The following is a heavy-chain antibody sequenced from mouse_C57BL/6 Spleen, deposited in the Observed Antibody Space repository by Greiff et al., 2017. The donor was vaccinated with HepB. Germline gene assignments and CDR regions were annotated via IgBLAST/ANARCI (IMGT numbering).Heavy chain of an antibody. CDR1: GYAFSSSW. CDR3: ANYYGSSYWYFDD. V-gene: IGHV1-82*01. CDR2: IYPGDGDT. Sequence: QVQLQQSGPELVKPGASVKISCKASGYAFSSSWMNWVKQRPGKGLEWIGRIYPGDGDTNYNGKFKGKATLTADKSSSTAYMQLSSLTSEDSAVYFCANYYGSSYWYFDDWGKGTTVTVSS. D-gene: IGHD1-1*01. J-gene: IGHJ1*03.